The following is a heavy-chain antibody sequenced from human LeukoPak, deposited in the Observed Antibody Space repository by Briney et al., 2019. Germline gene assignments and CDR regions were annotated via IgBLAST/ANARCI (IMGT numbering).Heavy chain of an antibody. V-gene: IGHV1-69*05. Sequence: SVKVSCKASGGTFSSYAISWVRQAPGQGLEWMGGIIPIFGTANYAQKFQGRVTITTDESTSTAYMELSSLRSEDTAVYYCARRRTSHGAWDYWGQGTLVTVSS. CDR1: GGTFSSYA. J-gene: IGHJ4*02. CDR3: ARRRTSHGAWDY. D-gene: IGHD2-2*01. CDR2: IIPIFGTA.